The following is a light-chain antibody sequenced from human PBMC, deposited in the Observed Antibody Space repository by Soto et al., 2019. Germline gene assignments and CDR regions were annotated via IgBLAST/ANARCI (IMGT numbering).Light chain of an antibody. CDR2: GAS. V-gene: IGKV3-20*01. CDR3: QQYGSSPYT. Sequence: EIVLTQSPGTLSLSPGEGATLSCRASQSVSSSYLAWYRQKPGQAPRLLIYGASSRATGIPGRFSGGGSGTEFTLPISRLEPEEFAVYYCQQYGSSPYTFGQGTKLEIK. J-gene: IGKJ2*01. CDR1: QSVSSSY.